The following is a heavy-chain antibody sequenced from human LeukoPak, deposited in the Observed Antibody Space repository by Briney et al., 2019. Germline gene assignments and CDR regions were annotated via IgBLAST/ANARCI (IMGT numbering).Heavy chain of an antibody. CDR1: GYTFTGYH. CDR3: ARDEPVDTAMKYYYYYGMDV. V-gene: IGHV1-2*06. J-gene: IGHJ6*02. CDR2: INPNSGDT. Sequence: GASVKVSCKASGYTFTGYHIHWVRQAPGQGLEWMGRINPNSGDTNYAQKFQGRVTMTRDTSISTAYMELSRLRSDDTAVYYCARDEPVDTAMKYYYYYGMDVWGQGTTVTVSS. D-gene: IGHD5-18*01.